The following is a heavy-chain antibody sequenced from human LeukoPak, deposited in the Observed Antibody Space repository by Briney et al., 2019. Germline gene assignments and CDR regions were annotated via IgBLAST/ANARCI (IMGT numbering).Heavy chain of an antibody. D-gene: IGHD1-1*01. J-gene: IGHJ3*02. CDR2: IRGSGGST. CDR1: GFTFSSYA. Sequence: GASLRLSCAASGFTFSSYAMSWVRQAPGKGLEWVSAIRGSGGSTYYADSVKGRFTISRDNSKNTPYLQMNSLRAEDTAVYYCAKSLNWNLNAFDIWGQGTMVTVSS. CDR3: AKSLNWNLNAFDI. V-gene: IGHV3-23*01.